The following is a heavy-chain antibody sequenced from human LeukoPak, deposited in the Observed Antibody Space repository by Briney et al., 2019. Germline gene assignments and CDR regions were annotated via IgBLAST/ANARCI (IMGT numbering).Heavy chain of an antibody. D-gene: IGHD3-22*01. CDR1: GFTFSDYH. Sequence: PGGSLRLSCAASGFTFSDYHMNWIRQAPGKGLEWVSYISSSSSYTNYGDSVKGRFTSSRDNAKSSLYLRMNSLRAEDTAVYYCARGSGSHFDSCGQGTLVTVSS. V-gene: IGHV3-11*03. CDR2: ISSSSSYT. J-gene: IGHJ4*02. CDR3: ARGSGSHFDS.